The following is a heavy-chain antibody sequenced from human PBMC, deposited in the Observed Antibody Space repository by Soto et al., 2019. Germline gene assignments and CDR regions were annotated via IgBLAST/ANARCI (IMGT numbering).Heavy chain of an antibody. CDR2: IWYDGSNK. J-gene: IGHJ4*02. CDR3: ARDGLGGGRKVVVAATRGQLDC. Sequence: QVQLVESGGGVVQPGRSLRLSCAASGFTFSSYGMHWVRQAPGKGLEWVAVIWYDGSNKYYADSVKGRFTISRDNSKNTLYLQMNSLRAEDTAVYYCARDGLGGGRKVVVAATRGQLDCWGQGTLVTVSS. V-gene: IGHV3-33*01. D-gene: IGHD2-15*01. CDR1: GFTFSSYG.